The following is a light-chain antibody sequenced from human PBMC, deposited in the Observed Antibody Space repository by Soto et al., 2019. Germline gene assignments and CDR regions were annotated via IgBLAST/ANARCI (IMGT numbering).Light chain of an antibody. CDR1: QSVSSSY. Sequence: IVLTQAPGTLSFSPGDIATLSVRASQSVSSSYLAWYQQKPGQSPRLLIYGASTRATGIPARFSGSGSGTEFTLTISSLQSEDFAVYYCQQYNNWPRTFGQGTKVE. CDR3: QQYNNWPRT. J-gene: IGKJ1*01. CDR2: GAS. V-gene: IGKV3-15*01.